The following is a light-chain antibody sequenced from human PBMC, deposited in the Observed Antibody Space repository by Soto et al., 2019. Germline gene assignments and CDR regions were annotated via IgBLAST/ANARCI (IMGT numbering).Light chain of an antibody. Sequence: EILMTQSPATLSVSPGERVTLSCRASQSVSDNLAWYQHRPGQAPRLLIYGTSTRATGIPARFRGSGSGTEFTLTISSIQSEDFAVYYCQQYHDWPMYTFGQGTKLE. V-gene: IGKV3-15*01. CDR3: QQYHDWPMYT. J-gene: IGKJ2*01. CDR1: QSVSDN. CDR2: GTS.